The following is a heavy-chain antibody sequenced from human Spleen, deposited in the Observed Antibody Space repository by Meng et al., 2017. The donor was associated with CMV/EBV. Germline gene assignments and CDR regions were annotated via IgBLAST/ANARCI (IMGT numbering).Heavy chain of an antibody. V-gene: IGHV3-30*02. D-gene: IGHD3-3*01. Sequence: GESLKISCATSGFTFRLYGMHWVRQAPGKGLEWVAFIRYDRSNEYYGDSVKGRFTISRDNSRNTLYLQMNSLRPEDTAVYYCAKDSNDFWGTSFDHWGQGTLVTVSS. J-gene: IGHJ4*02. CDR1: GFTFRLYG. CDR3: AKDSNDFWGTSFDH. CDR2: IRYDRSNE.